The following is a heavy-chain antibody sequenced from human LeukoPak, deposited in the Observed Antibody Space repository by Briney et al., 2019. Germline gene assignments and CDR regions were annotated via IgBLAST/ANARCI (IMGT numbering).Heavy chain of an antibody. CDR1: RFTFSSYA. CDR2: ISGSGGRAST. J-gene: IGHJ4*02. Sequence: GGSLRLSCAASRFTFSSYAMSWVRQAPGKGLEWVSTISGSGGRASTDYADSVKGRFTISRDNSKNTLYLQMNSLRVEDTAVYYCAKSGLNRFDYWGQGTLVTVSS. D-gene: IGHD2-15*01. V-gene: IGHV3-23*01. CDR3: AKSGLNRFDY.